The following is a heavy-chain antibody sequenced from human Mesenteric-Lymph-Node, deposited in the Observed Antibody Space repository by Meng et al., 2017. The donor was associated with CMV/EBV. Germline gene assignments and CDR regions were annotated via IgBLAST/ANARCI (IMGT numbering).Heavy chain of an antibody. J-gene: IGHJ4*02. CDR2: INPNSGGT. Sequence: ASVTVSCKASGYTFTGYYMHWVREAPGQGLGWMGWINPNSGGTPYAQKFQGRVTMTMDTSISTAYMELSRLRSDDTAVYYCARVSPTIAAQYYFDYWGQGTLVTVSS. CDR1: GYTFTGYY. D-gene: IGHD2-15*01. CDR3: ARVSPTIAAQYYFDY. V-gene: IGHV1-2*02.